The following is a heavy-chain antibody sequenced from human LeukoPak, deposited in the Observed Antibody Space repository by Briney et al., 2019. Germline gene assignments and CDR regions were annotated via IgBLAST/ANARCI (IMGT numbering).Heavy chain of an antibody. CDR3: ARDWHSGYDFDY. V-gene: IGHV3-21*01. CDR1: GFTFSSYS. J-gene: IGHJ4*02. D-gene: IGHD5-12*01. CDR2: ISSSSSYI. Sequence: GXSLRLSCAASGFTFSSYSMNWVRQAPGKGLEWVSSISSSSSYIYYADSVRGRFTISRDSAKISLYLQMNSLRAEDTAVYYCARDWHSGYDFDYWGQGTLVTVSS.